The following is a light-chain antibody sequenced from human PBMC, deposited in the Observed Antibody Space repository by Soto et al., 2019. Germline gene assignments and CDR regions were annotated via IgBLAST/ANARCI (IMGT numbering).Light chain of an antibody. CDR1: QSVSNNY. Sequence: EIVLTQSPGTLSLSPGERATLSCRASQSVSNNYLAWYQQKPGQAPRLLIYGASNRATGIPDRFSGSGSGTDFTLTISRLEPEYFAVYYCQQYGSSGTFGQGTKVDSK. CDR2: GAS. J-gene: IGKJ1*01. CDR3: QQYGSSGT. V-gene: IGKV3-20*01.